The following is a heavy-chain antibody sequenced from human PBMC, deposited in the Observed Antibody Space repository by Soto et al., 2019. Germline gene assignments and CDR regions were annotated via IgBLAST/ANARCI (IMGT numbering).Heavy chain of an antibody. Sequence: GGSLRLSCAASGFTFSSYGMHWVRQAPGKGLEWVAVIWYDGSNKYYADSVKGRFTISRDNSKNTLYLQMNSLRAEDTAVYYCARDRAMVTSFYYYYGMDVWGQGTTVTVSS. CDR3: ARDRAMVTSFYYYYGMDV. V-gene: IGHV3-33*01. D-gene: IGHD5-18*01. CDR1: GFTFSSYG. CDR2: IWYDGSNK. J-gene: IGHJ6*02.